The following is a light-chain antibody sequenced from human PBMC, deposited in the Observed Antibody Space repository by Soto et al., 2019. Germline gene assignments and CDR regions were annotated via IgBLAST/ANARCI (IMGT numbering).Light chain of an antibody. V-gene: IGLV2-14*01. CDR3: SSYTSSGTYV. J-gene: IGLJ1*01. CDR2: EVS. Sequence: QSALTQPASVSGSPGQSITISCTGTSSDVGSYDYVSWYQQHPGKAPKLMIYEVSTRPAGVSNRFSGSKSGNTASLTISGLQAEDEADYYCSSYTSSGTYVFGTGTKLTVL. CDR1: SSDVGSYDY.